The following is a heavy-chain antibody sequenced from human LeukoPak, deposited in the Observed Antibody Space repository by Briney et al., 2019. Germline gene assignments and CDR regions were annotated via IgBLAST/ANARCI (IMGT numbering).Heavy chain of an antibody. CDR3: AREGYSISYRTNYYYYMDV. D-gene: IGHD6-6*01. J-gene: IGHJ6*03. CDR2: INSDGSST. V-gene: IGHV3-74*01. Sequence: PGGSLRLACAASGFTFSSYWMHWVRQAPGKGLVWVSRINSDGSSTSYADSVKGRFTISRDNAKNTLYLQMNSLRAEDTAVYYCAREGYSISYRTNYYYYMDVWGKGTTVTVSS. CDR1: GFTFSSYW.